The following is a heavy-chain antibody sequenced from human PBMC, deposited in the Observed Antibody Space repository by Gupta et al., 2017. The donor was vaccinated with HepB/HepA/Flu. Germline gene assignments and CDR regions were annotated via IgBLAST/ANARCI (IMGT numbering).Heavy chain of an antibody. J-gene: IGHJ5*02. D-gene: IGHD2-2*01. CDR2: IYYSGST. V-gene: IGHV4-59*02. Sequence: QVQLQESGPGLVKPSETLSLTCTVSGGSVRSYYWSWIRQPPGKGLEWIGYIYYSGSTNYNPSLKSRVTISVDTSKNQCSLKLSSVTAADTAVYYCAREVVVVPAATDWFDPWGQGTLVTVSS. CDR3: AREVVVVPAATDWFDP. CDR1: GGSVRSYY.